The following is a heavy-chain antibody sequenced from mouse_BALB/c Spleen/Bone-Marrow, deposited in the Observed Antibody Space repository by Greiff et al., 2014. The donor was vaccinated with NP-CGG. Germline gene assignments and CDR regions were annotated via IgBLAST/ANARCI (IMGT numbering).Heavy chain of an antibody. D-gene: IGHD2-10*02. CDR1: GFTFSDYY. J-gene: IGHJ4*01. V-gene: IGHV5-4*02. CDR2: ISDGGGYT. CDR3: ARSGERYGAMDY. Sequence: DVMLVESGGGLVEPGGSLKLSCAASGFTFSDYYMYWVRQTPEKRLEWVATISDGGGYTYYPDSVWGRFTISRDNAKNNLYLQMSSLKSEDTAMYYCARSGERYGAMDYWGQGTSVNVFS.